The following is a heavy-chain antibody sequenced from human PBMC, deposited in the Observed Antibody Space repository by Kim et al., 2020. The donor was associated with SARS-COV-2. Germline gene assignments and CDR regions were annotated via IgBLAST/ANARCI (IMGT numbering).Heavy chain of an antibody. Sequence: SETLSLTCTVSGGSISSGGYYWSWIRQHPGKGLEWIGYIYYSGSTYYNPSPKSRVTISVDTSKNQFSLKLSSVTAADTAVYYCAGDGRDTMVLDGMDVWGQGDAVTVSS. CDR2: IYYSGST. V-gene: IGHV4-31*03. D-gene: IGHD3-10*01. CDR1: GGSISSGGYY. CDR3: AGDGRDTMVLDGMDV. J-gene: IGHJ6*01.